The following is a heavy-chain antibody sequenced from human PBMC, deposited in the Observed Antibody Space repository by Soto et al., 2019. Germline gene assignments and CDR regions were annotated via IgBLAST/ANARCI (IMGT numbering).Heavy chain of an antibody. CDR3: ASNIVVVPAALYYYYYGMDV. Sequence: QVQLVQSGAEVKKPGSSVKVSCKASGGTFSNYAISWVRQAPGQGLEWMGGIIPIFGTANYAQKFQGRVTITADDSTSTAYMELSSLRSEDTAVYYCASNIVVVPAALYYYYYGMDVWGQGTTVSVSS. J-gene: IGHJ6*02. CDR1: GGTFSNYA. D-gene: IGHD2-2*01. V-gene: IGHV1-69*01. CDR2: IIPIFGTA.